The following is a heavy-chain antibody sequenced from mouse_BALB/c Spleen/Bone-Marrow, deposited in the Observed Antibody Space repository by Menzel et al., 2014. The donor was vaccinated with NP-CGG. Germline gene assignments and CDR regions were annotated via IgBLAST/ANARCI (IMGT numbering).Heavy chain of an antibody. D-gene: IGHD2-12*01. Sequence: EVKLEESRGGLVQPGGSMKLSCVASGFTFSSYWMSWVRQSPEKGLEWVAEIRLKSDNYATHYAESVKGKFTISRDDSKSRLYLQMSSLRAEDTGIYYCTDLLRPWFAYWGQGTLVTVSA. CDR3: TDLLRPWFAY. CDR2: IRLKSDNYAT. J-gene: IGHJ3*01. V-gene: IGHV6-3*01. CDR1: GFTFSSYW.